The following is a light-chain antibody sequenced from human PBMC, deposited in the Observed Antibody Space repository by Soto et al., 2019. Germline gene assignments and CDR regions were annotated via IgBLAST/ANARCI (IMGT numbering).Light chain of an antibody. CDR1: SSNIGSNY. Sequence: QSVLTQPPSASGTPGQRVTISCSGSSSNIGSNYVFWYQQLPGTAPKLLIYRNNQRPSGVPDRFSGPKSGTSASLAISGLRSEDEADYYCAAWDDRLSAYVFGTGTKVTVL. J-gene: IGLJ1*01. CDR2: RNN. V-gene: IGLV1-47*01. CDR3: AAWDDRLSAYV.